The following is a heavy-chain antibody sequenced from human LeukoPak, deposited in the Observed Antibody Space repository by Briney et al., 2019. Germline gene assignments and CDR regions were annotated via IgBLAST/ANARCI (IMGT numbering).Heavy chain of an antibody. Sequence: SETLSLTCAVYGGSFSGYYWNWIRQPPGKGLEWIGEINHSGSTNCNPSLKSRVTISVDTSKNQFSLKLSSVTAADTAVYYCAENRDSGSLDFDYWGQGTLVTVSS. CDR1: GGSFSGYY. V-gene: IGHV4-34*01. J-gene: IGHJ4*02. CDR2: INHSGST. CDR3: AENRDSGSLDFDY. D-gene: IGHD1-26*01.